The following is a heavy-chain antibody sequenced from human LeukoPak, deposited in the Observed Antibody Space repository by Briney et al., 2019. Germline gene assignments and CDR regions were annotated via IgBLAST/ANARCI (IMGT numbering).Heavy chain of an antibody. Sequence: PGGSLRLSCAASGFTFSGYALHWVRQAPGKGLEWVAVISDDGGDTHNADSVKGRLTISRDNSKDTLFLQMNSLRVEDTAVYYCARGVEPLAANTLAYWGQGTLVTVSS. CDR1: GFTFSGYA. CDR2: ISDDGGDT. CDR3: ARGVEPLAANTLAY. D-gene: IGHD1-14*01. J-gene: IGHJ4*02. V-gene: IGHV3-30*04.